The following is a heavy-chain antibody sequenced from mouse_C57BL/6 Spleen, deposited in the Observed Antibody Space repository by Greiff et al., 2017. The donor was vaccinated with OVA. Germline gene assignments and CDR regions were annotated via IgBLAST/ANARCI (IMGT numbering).Heavy chain of an antibody. CDR3: ARGDTTVVDGY. V-gene: IGHV1-64*01. CDR1: GYTFTSYW. D-gene: IGHD1-1*01. Sequence: VKLQQPGAELVKPGASVKLSCKASGYTFTSYWMHWVKQRPGQGLEWIGMIHPNSGSTNYNEKFKSKATLTVDKSSSTAYMQLSSLTSEDSAVYYCARGDTTVVDGYWGQGTTLTVSS. CDR2: IHPNSGST. J-gene: IGHJ2*01.